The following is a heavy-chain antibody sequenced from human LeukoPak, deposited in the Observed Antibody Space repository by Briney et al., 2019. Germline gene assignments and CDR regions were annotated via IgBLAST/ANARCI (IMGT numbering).Heavy chain of an antibody. CDR3: TSLFSASGTFDS. Sequence: PSESLSLTYAVHGASLSDYYWTWIRQSPEKGLECIGAIDHRGSANYNPSLESRVTISLDTSKNQFSLNLASVTAADTAVYYCTSLFSASGTFDSWGQGTLVAVSS. J-gene: IGHJ4*02. V-gene: IGHV4-34*01. D-gene: IGHD3-10*01. CDR1: GASLSDYY. CDR2: IDHRGSA.